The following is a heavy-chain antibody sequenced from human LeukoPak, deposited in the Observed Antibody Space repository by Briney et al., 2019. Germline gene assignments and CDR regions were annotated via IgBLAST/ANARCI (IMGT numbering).Heavy chain of an antibody. J-gene: IGHJ4*02. CDR3: AKDRRSGSRASPFDY. CDR2: ISGSGGST. Sequence: GGSLRLSCAASGFTFSSYAMSWVRQAPGKGLEWVSAISGSGGSTYYADSVKGRFTISRDNSKNTLYLQMNSLRAGDTAVYYCAKDRRSGSRASPFDYWGQGTLVTVSS. CDR1: GFTFSSYA. V-gene: IGHV3-23*01.